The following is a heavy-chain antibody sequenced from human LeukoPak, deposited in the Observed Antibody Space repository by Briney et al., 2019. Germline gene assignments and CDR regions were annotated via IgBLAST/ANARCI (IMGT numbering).Heavy chain of an antibody. Sequence: SETLSLTCAVYGGSFSGYYWSWIRQPPGKGLEWIGEINHSGSTNYNPSLKSRVTISVDTSKNQFSLKLSSVTAADTAVYYCARVVYDYKNCFDPWGQGTLVTVSS. J-gene: IGHJ5*02. CDR3: ARVVYDYKNCFDP. CDR1: GGSFSGYY. V-gene: IGHV4-34*01. CDR2: INHSGST. D-gene: IGHD3-16*01.